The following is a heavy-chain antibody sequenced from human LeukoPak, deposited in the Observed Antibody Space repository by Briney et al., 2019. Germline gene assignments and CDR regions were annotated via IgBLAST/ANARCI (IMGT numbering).Heavy chain of an antibody. CDR3: AKDLRGIAAADAFDI. V-gene: IGHV4-31*03. CDR2: IYYSGST. D-gene: IGHD6-13*01. J-gene: IGHJ3*02. CDR1: GGSISNGDYY. Sequence: SQTLSLTCTVSGGSISNGDYYWSWIRQHPGKGLEWIGYIYYSGSTYYNPSLKSRVTVSLDTSKNQFSLKLSSVTAADTAVYYCAKDLRGIAAADAFDIWGQGTMVTVSS.